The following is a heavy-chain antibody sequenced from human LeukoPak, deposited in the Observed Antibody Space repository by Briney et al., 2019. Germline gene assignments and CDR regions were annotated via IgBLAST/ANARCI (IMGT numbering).Heavy chain of an antibody. Sequence: PGGSLRLSCAASGFTFSSYAMSWVRQAPGKGLEWVSVISGSGESTDYADSVKGRFTISRDNSKNTLDLQMTGLRAEDTAVYYCARERGRGRDSPWFDYWGQGTLVTVSS. J-gene: IGHJ4*02. CDR2: ISGSGEST. V-gene: IGHV3-23*01. CDR1: GFTFSSYA. D-gene: IGHD1-26*01. CDR3: ARERGRGRDSPWFDY.